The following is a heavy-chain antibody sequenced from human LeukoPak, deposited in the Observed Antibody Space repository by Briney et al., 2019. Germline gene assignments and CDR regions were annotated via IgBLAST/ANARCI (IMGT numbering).Heavy chain of an antibody. Sequence: GASVKVSCKASGYTFTSYYMHWVRQAPGQGLEWMGIINPSGGSTSYAQKFQGRVTMTRDMSTSTVYMELSSLRSEDTAVYYCARRGYSYALYYYYYYMDVWGKGTTVTVSS. CDR1: GYTFTSYY. D-gene: IGHD5-18*01. CDR3: ARRGYSYALYYYYYYMDV. J-gene: IGHJ6*03. V-gene: IGHV1-46*01. CDR2: INPSGGST.